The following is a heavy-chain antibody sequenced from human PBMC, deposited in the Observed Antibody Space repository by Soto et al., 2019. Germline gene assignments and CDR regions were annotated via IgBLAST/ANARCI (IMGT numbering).Heavy chain of an antibody. CDR2: IIPIFGTA. D-gene: IGHD6-19*01. CDR1: GGTFSSYA. CDR3: ARDFSLQWLHWFDP. J-gene: IGHJ5*02. Sequence: SVKVSCKASGGTFSSYAISWVRQAPGQGLEWMGGIIPIFGTANYAQKFQGRVTITADESTSTAHMELSSLRSEDTAVYYCARDFSLQWLHWFDPWGQGTLVTVSS. V-gene: IGHV1-69*13.